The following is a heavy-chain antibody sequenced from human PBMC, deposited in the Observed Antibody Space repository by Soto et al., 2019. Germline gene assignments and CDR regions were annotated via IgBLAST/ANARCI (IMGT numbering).Heavy chain of an antibody. Sequence: GGSLRLSCAASGFTFSSYAMSWVRQAPGKGLEWVSAISGSGGSTYYADSVKVRFTISRDNSKNKLYLQMNILRAEDTAVYYCAKDPQNAMNWFDPWGQGTLVTVSS. D-gene: IGHD2-2*01. CDR2: ISGSGGST. J-gene: IGHJ5*02. CDR3: AKDPQNAMNWFDP. CDR1: GFTFSSYA. V-gene: IGHV3-23*01.